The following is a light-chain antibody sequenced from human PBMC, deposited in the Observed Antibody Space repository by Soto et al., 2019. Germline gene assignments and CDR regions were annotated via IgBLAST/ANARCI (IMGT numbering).Light chain of an antibody. CDR3: QSYDGSLDV. V-gene: IGLV1-40*01. CDR2: GNS. J-gene: IGLJ1*01. Sequence: QAVVTQPPSVSGAPGQSVTISCTGSSSNIGAGYDVHWYQQFPGAAPKLLIYGNSNRPSGVPDRFSGSKSGTSASLAISGLLAEDEADYYCQSYDGSLDVFGSGTQLTVL. CDR1: SSNIGAGYD.